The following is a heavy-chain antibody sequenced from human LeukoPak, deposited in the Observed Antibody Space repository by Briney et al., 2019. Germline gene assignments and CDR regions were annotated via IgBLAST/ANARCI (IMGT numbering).Heavy chain of an antibody. J-gene: IGHJ5*02. CDR1: GGSISSGSYY. CDR2: FYTSGST. D-gene: IGHD6-13*01. Sequence: NPSQTLSLTCTVSGGSISSGSYYWNWIRQPAGKGLEWIGRFYTSGSTNYNPSLESRVTISVDTSKNQFSLNLSSVTAADTAVYYCARDGHGSSLQRGYDPWGQGTLVTVSS. V-gene: IGHV4-61*02. CDR3: ARDGHGSSLQRGYDP.